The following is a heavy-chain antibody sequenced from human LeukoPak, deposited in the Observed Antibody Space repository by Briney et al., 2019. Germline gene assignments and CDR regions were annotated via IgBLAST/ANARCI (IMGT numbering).Heavy chain of an antibody. CDR1: GDSVSGHY. J-gene: IGHJ3*01. CDR2: VSYSGGT. D-gene: IGHD5-12*01. V-gene: IGHV4-59*02. CDR3: ARAPMAITTSAFPDAFDF. Sequence: SETLSLTCTVSGDSVSGHYWSWIRQIPGKGLEWIGYVSYSGGTNYNPSLKRRVSISLDTSKNQFSLKLSSPAAADPAVYYCARAPMAITTSAFPDAFDFWGQGTMVTVSS.